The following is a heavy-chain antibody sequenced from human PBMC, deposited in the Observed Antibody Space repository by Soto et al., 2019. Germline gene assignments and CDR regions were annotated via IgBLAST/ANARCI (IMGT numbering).Heavy chain of an antibody. CDR1: GYTFTSYA. J-gene: IGHJ6*02. CDR3: ADPVPAATHYDYYNMDV. D-gene: IGHD2-2*01. CDR2: INPSGGST. V-gene: IGHV1-46*01. Sequence: ASVKVSCKASGYTFTSYAMHWVRQAPGQRLEWMGIINPSGGSTSYAQKFQGRVTMTRDTSTSTVYMELSSLRSEDTAVYYCADPVPAATHYDYYNMDVWGQGTTVTVSS.